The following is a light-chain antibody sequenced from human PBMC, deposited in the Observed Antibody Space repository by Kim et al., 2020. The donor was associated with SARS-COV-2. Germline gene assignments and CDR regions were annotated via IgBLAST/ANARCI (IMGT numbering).Light chain of an antibody. V-gene: IGKV3-15*01. CDR1: QSISTN. CDR3: QHYYNWPPWT. J-gene: IGKJ1*01. Sequence: SPAGRATLSCRASQSISTNLAWYQQKPGQSPRLLMYGSSTRATGTPARFSGSGSGTEFTLTISSLQSEDFAVYYCQHYYNWPPWTFGQGTKVDIK. CDR2: GSS.